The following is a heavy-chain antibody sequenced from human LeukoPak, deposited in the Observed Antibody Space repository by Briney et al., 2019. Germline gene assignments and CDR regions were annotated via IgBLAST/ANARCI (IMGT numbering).Heavy chain of an antibody. CDR1: GGSISIGSYY. CDR2: MYYSGTT. CDR3: ARHPPRDGSAFDS. Sequence: SETLSLTCTVSGGSISIGSYYWGWIRQPPGKGLEWIASMYYSGTTFYSPSLRSRVTISVDTSKNQLSLKLGSVTAADTAVYYCARHPPRDGSAFDSWGQGTVVTVSS. J-gene: IGHJ4*02. V-gene: IGHV4-39*01.